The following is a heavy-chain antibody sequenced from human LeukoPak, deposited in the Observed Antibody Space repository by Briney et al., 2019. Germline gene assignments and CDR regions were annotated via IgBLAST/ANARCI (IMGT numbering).Heavy chain of an antibody. CDR3: ARVWPPAYDSSGAFDY. J-gene: IGHJ4*02. D-gene: IGHD3-22*01. Sequence: GGSLRLSCAASGFTFSSYSMNWVRQAPGKGLEWVSYISSSSSTIYYADSVKGRFTISRDNAKNSLYLQMNSLRAEDTAVYYCARVWPPAYDSSGAFDYWGQGTLVTVSS. V-gene: IGHV3-48*04. CDR2: ISSSSSTI. CDR1: GFTFSSYS.